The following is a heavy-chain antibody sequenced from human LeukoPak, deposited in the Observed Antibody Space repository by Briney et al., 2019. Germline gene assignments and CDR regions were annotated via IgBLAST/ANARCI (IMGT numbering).Heavy chain of an antibody. Sequence: SETLSLTCAVSGGTFGDYYRSWARQSPGKGLEWIGEINDSGSTNYNPSLKSRVTMSIDTSKKQFSLKLTSVTAADSAVYYCARNSAYSTSPGINCWGQGTLVTVSS. CDR1: GGTFGDYY. CDR3: ARNSAYSTSPGINC. CDR2: INDSGST. V-gene: IGHV4-34*01. J-gene: IGHJ4*02. D-gene: IGHD2-2*01.